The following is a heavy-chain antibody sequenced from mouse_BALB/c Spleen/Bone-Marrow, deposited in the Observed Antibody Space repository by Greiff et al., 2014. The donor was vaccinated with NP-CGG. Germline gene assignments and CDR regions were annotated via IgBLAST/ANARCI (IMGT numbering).Heavy chain of an antibody. J-gene: IGHJ3*01. V-gene: IGHV1-52*01. CDR2: IDPDDSET. Sequence: VKLMESGAELVRPGASVKLSCKASGNTFTNYWMSWVKQRPEQGLEWIGRIDPDDSETHYNQKFKDKAILTVDKSSSTAYMQLSSLTSEDSAVYYCVHFGFAYWGQGTLVTVSA. CDR1: GNTFTNYW. CDR3: VHFGFAY.